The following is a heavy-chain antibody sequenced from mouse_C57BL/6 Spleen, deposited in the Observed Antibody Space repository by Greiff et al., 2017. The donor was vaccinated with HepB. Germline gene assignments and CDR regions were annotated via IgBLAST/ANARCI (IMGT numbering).Heavy chain of an antibody. V-gene: IGHV1-62-2*01. CDR3: ARHEGYGSSPHYYAMDY. J-gene: IGHJ4*01. CDR2: FYPGSGSI. Sequence: QVQLKESGAELVKPGASVKLSCKASGYTFTEYTIHWVKQRSGQGLEWIGWFYPGSGSIKYNEKFKDKATLTADKSSSTVYMELSRLTSEDSAVYFCARHEGYGSSPHYYAMDYWGQGTSVTVSS. CDR1: GYTFTEYT. D-gene: IGHD1-1*01.